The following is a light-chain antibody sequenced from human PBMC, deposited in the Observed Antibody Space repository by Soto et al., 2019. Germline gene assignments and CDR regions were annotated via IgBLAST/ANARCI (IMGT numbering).Light chain of an antibody. V-gene: IGKV1-5*03. J-gene: IGKJ2*01. Sequence: DIQMTQSPSTLSASVGDRVTITCRASQSISSWLAWYQQKPGEAPKLLIYRASRLGNGVPSRFSGSGSGTEFTLTISSLQPDDFATYYCQQYDSSVYTFGQGTKLEIK. CDR2: RAS. CDR1: QSISSW. CDR3: QQYDSSVYT.